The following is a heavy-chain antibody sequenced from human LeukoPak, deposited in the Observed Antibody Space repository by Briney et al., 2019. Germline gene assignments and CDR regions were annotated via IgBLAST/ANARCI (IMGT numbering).Heavy chain of an antibody. V-gene: IGHV3-21*01. CDR3: ARDERDCSSTSCYWVY. Sequence: GGSLRLSCAASGFTFSSYNMTWVRRAPGKGLEWVSSIGSSNNYIHYADSMKGRVTISRDNAKNSLYLQMDSLRVEDTAVYYCARDERDCSSTSCYWVYWGQGTLVTVSS. CDR1: GFTFSSYN. J-gene: IGHJ4*02. CDR2: IGSSNNYI. D-gene: IGHD2-2*01.